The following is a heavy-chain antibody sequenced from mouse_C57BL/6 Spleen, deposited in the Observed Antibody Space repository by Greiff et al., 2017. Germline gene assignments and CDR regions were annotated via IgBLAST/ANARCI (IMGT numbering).Heavy chain of an antibody. Sequence: QVQLQQPGAELVKPGASVKLSCKASGYTFTSYWMHWVKQRPGQGLEWIGMIHPNSGSTNYNEKFKSKATLTVDKSSSTAYMQLSSLTSEDSAVYYCARGAYGLRLGFAYWGQGTLVTVSA. J-gene: IGHJ3*01. CDR2: IHPNSGST. D-gene: IGHD2-2*01. V-gene: IGHV1-64*01. CDR3: ARGAYGLRLGFAY. CDR1: GYTFTSYW.